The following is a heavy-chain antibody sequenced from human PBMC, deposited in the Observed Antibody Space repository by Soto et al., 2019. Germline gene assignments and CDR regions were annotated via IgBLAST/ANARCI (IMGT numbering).Heavy chain of an antibody. Sequence: EVQLVESGGDLVKPGGSLRLSCAASGFFFPDAWMNWVRQAPGKGLEWVGRIKSRGGGGTTDYAAAVKGRFIISRDDSENTLNLQMNSLKTEDTGVYFCVLQQRFHYGVGVWGQGTTVTVSS. CDR3: VLQQRFHYGVGV. CDR1: GFFFPDAW. CDR2: IKSRGGGGTT. V-gene: IGHV3-15*07. D-gene: IGHD6-13*01. J-gene: IGHJ6*02.